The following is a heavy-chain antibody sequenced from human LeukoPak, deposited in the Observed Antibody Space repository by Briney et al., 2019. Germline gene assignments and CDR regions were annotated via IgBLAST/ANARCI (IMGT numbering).Heavy chain of an antibody. CDR2: IYSGGST. J-gene: IGHJ4*02. V-gene: IGHV3-66*01. Sequence: PGGSLRLSCAASGFTVSSNYMSWVRQAPGKGLEWVSVIYSGGSTYYADSVKGRFTISRDNSKNTLHLQMNSLRAEDTAVYYCASRVTYYYDSSGYYSLDYWGQGTLVTVSS. CDR3: ASRVTYYYDSSGYYSLDY. CDR1: GFTVSSNY. D-gene: IGHD3-22*01.